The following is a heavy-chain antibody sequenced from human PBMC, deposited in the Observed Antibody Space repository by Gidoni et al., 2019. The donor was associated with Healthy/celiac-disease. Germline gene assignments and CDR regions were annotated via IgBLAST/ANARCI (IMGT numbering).Heavy chain of an antibody. CDR1: GGSISSSRYY. CDR2: IYYSGST. J-gene: IGHJ5*02. CDR3: AKENVLRFLENRMPNWFDP. Sequence: QLQLQESGPGLVQPSETLSLTCTVSGGSISSSRYYWGWSRQPPGKGLEWIGSIYYSGSTSYKPSIKSRGTISVDTSKNQFSLKLSSVTAAETAVYYCAKENVLRFLENRMPNWFDPWGQGTLVTVSS. V-gene: IGHV4-39*07. D-gene: IGHD3-3*01.